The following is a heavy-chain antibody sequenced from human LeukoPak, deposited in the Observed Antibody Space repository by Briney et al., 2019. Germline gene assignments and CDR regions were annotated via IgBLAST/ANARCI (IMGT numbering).Heavy chain of an antibody. CDR3: AKDADDYVSYFDY. CDR1: GFSLTTYA. D-gene: IGHD4-17*01. Sequence: GGSLRLSCAASGFSLTTYAMTWVRQAPGKGLEWVSGITASGPTTYYADSVKGRFTFSRDNSKNTLYLQMNSLRAEDTAVYYCAKDADDYVSYFDYWGQGTLVTVSS. J-gene: IGHJ4*02. V-gene: IGHV3-23*01. CDR2: ITASGPTT.